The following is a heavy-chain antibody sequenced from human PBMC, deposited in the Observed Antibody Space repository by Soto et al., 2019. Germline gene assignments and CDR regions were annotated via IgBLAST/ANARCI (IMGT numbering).Heavy chain of an antibody. CDR1: GFTFSSYG. J-gene: IGHJ4*02. CDR2: IWYDGSNK. Sequence: GGSLRLSCAASGFTFSSYGMHWVRQAPGKGLEWVAVIWYDGSNKYYADSVKGRFTISRDNSKNTLYLQMNSLRAEDTAVYYCAKEVGGSCYIVDYWGQGTLVTVSS. CDR3: AKEVGGSCYIVDY. V-gene: IGHV3-33*06. D-gene: IGHD2-15*01.